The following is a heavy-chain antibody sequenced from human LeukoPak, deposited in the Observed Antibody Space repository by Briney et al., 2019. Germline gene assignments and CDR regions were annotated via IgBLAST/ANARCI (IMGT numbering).Heavy chain of an antibody. J-gene: IGHJ4*02. V-gene: IGHV3-7*01. CDR2: IKQDGSEK. CDR1: GFTSSSSW. Sequence: GGSLRLSCAASGFTSSSSWMSWGRQAPGKGLEWVANIKQDGSEKYYVDSVKGRFTISRDNAKNSLYLQRNSLRAEDTAVYYCARDRGSSGWYEFDYWGQGTLVTVSS. CDR3: ARDRGSSGWYEFDY. D-gene: IGHD6-19*01.